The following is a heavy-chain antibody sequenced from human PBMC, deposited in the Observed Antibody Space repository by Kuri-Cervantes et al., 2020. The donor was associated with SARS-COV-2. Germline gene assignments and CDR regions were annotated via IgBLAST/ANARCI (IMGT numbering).Heavy chain of an antibody. CDR3: ARDLPVYCSGGSCGGQFCY. D-gene: IGHD2-15*01. J-gene: IGHJ4*02. Sequence: SETLSLTCTVSGGSVRSGSYYWSWIRQPPGKGLEWLGYMYYTGSTNYNPSLKSQVTISVDTSKNQFSLKLSSVTAADTAVYYCARDLPVYCSGGSCGGQFCYWGQGTLVTVSS. CDR2: MYYTGST. V-gene: IGHV4-61*01. CDR1: GGSVRSGSYY.